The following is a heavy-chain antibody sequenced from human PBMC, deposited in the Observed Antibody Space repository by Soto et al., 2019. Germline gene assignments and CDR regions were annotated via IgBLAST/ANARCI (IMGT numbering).Heavy chain of an antibody. J-gene: IGHJ4*02. D-gene: IGHD1-26*01. CDR1: EFTFSIYT. CDR3: ARIGSGFYFDY. V-gene: IGHV3-48*02. CDR2: ISSSGSTT. Sequence: EVQLVESGGGLVQPGGSLRLSCTASEFTFSIYTMNWVRQAPGKGLEWISYISSSGSTTYYADSVKGRFTISRDNAKNSLDLQMNSLSDEDTAVYYCARIGSGFYFDYWGQGTLVTVS.